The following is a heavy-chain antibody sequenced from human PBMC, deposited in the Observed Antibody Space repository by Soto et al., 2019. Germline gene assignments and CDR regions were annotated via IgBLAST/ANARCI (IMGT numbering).Heavy chain of an antibody. V-gene: IGHV4-31*03. CDR1: GVFISNGGHY. CDR3: ARASTLVRGVIIPIRFDY. Sequence: SETLSLTCTVSGVFISNGGHYWSWIRQHPGKGLEWIGYIFYGASTYYNPSLKSRVTISVDTSKNQFSLKLTSVTAADTAVYYCARASTLVRGVIIPIRFDYWGQGTPVTVSS. CDR2: IFYGAST. D-gene: IGHD3-10*01. J-gene: IGHJ4*02.